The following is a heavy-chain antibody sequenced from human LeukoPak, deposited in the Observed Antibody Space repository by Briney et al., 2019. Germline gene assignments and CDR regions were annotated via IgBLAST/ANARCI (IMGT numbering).Heavy chain of an antibody. J-gene: IGHJ4*02. CDR2: IYDDGSKE. Sequence: PGGSLRLSCAASGFTFSNYGMHWVRQAPGKGLEWVAVIYDDGSKEYFADSVKGRFTISRDSSKNTVVLQMNSLRGEDTAVYYCARDFKSGYVDSWGQGTLVTVSS. V-gene: IGHV3-33*01. CDR3: ARDFKSGYVDS. D-gene: IGHD3-3*01. CDR1: GFTFSNYG.